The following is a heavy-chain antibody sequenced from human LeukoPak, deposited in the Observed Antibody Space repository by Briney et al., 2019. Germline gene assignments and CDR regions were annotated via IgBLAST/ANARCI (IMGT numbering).Heavy chain of an antibody. D-gene: IGHD3-10*01. CDR3: AREDFSMVRGVIIDYYGMDV. CDR2: IYYSGST. CDR1: GGSISSYY. Sequence: PSETLSLTCTVSGGSISSYYWSWIRQPPGKGLEWIGYIYYSGSTNYNPSLKSRVTISVDTSKNQFSLKLSSVTAADTAVYYCAREDFSMVRGVIIDYYGMDVWGQGTTVTVSS. J-gene: IGHJ6*02. V-gene: IGHV4-59*12.